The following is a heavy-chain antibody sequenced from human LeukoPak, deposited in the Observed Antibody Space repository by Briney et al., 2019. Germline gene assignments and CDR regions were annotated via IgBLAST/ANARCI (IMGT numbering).Heavy chain of an antibody. CDR2: ISYDGSNK. V-gene: IGHV3-30*18. CDR1: GFTFSSYG. CDR3: AKDIGRQWLVRYVDY. D-gene: IGHD6-19*01. Sequence: GGSLRLSCAASGFTFSSYGMHWVRQAPGKGLEWVAVISYDGSNKYYADSVKGRFTISRDNSKNTLYLQMNSLRAEDTAVYYCAKDIGRQWLVRYVDYWGQGTLVTVSS. J-gene: IGHJ4*02.